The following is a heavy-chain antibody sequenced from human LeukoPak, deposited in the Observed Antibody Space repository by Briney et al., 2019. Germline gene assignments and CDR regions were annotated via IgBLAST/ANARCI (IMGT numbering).Heavy chain of an antibody. CDR1: GYTLTELS. D-gene: IGHD1-14*01. CDR3: APGLEPRAGFDY. V-gene: IGHV1-24*01. J-gene: IGHJ4*02. CDR2: FDPEDGET. Sequence: GASVKVSCKVSGYTLTELSMHWVRQAPGKGLEWMGGFDPEDGETIYAQKFQSRVTMTEDTSTDTAYMELSSLRSEDTAVYYCAPGLEPRAGFDYWGQGTLVTVSS.